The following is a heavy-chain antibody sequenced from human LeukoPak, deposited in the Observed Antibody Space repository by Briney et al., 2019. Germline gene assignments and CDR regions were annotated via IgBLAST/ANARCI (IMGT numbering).Heavy chain of an antibody. CDR1: GFTFSSYA. D-gene: IGHD1-14*01. CDR2: MSYDGSNK. Sequence: GGSLRLSCAASGFTFSSYAMHWVRQAPGKGLEWVAVMSYDGSNKYYADSVKGRFTISRDNSKNTLYLQMNSLRAEDTAVYYCADGGSTGTYYFDYWGQGTLVTVSS. J-gene: IGHJ4*02. CDR3: ADGGSTGTYYFDY. V-gene: IGHV3-30*04.